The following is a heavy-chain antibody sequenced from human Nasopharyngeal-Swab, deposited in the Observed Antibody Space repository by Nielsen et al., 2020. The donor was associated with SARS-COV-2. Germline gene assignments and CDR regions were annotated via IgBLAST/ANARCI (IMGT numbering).Heavy chain of an antibody. CDR3: ARVLRYFDWLFFDY. Sequence: SETLSLTCTVSGGSISSSSYYWGWIRQPPGKGLEWIGSIYYSGSTYYNPSLKSRVTISVDTSKNQFSLKLSSVTAADTAVYYCARVLRYFDWLFFDYWGQGTLVTVSS. CDR2: IYYSGST. D-gene: IGHD3-9*01. V-gene: IGHV4-39*07. J-gene: IGHJ4*02. CDR1: GGSISSSSYY.